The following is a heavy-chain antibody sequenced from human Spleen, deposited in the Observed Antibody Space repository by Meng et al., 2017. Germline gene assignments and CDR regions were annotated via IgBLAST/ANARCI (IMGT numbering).Heavy chain of an antibody. Sequence: GGSLRLSCAASGSTVSSNEMTWVRQAPGKGLEWVSSISGYSTYYADCRKGRFTISRDNSKNTLHLQMDSLRAEDTAVYYCARDRFSYGPGNFIAFWGQGTVVTVSS. CDR1: GSTVSSNE. D-gene: IGHD3-10*01. V-gene: IGHV3-38-3*01. J-gene: IGHJ4*02. CDR3: ARDRFSYGPGNFIAF. CDR2: ISGYST.